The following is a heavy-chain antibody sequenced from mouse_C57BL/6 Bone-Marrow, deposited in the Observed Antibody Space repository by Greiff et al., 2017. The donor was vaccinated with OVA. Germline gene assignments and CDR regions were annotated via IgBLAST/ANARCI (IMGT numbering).Heavy chain of an antibody. CDR3: AGWEFAY. CDR1: GYTFTSYW. D-gene: IGHD4-1*01. J-gene: IGHJ3*01. Sequence: QVQLQQPGAELVKPGASVKLSCKASGYTFTSYWIQWVKQRPGQGLEWIGEIDPSDGYTNYNQKFKGKATVTVDTSSSTANMQLSSLTSEESAVYYCAGWEFAYWGQGTLVTVSA. V-gene: IGHV1-50*01. CDR2: IDPSDGYT.